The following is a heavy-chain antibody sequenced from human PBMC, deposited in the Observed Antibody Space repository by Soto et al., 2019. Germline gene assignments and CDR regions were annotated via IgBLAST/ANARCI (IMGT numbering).Heavy chain of an antibody. CDR3: ARTRGSAVYFYFCGMDV. J-gene: IGHJ6*02. D-gene: IGHD3-10*01. V-gene: IGHV4-39*01. CDR2: SYYSGGA. Sequence: QLLLQEPGPGLVKSSETLSLTCTVSGGSISSNDYSWGWIRQPPGKGLEWIGNSYYSGGAYYNPPFKRRARISVDTSKNQFFLKLTSVTAGDTATYYCARTRGSAVYFYFCGMDVWGQGTTVTVSS. CDR1: GGSISSNDYS.